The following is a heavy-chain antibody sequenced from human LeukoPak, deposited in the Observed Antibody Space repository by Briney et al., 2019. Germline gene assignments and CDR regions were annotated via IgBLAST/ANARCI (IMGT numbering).Heavy chain of an antibody. CDR3: AREGDDFWSGYSLDFDY. Sequence: GGSLRLSCAASGFTFSSYSMNWVRQAPGKGLEWVSSISSSSSYIYYADSVKGRFTISRDNAKNTLYLQMNSLRAEDTAVYYCAREGDDFWSGYSLDFDYWGQGTLVTVSS. V-gene: IGHV3-21*01. CDR1: GFTFSSYS. D-gene: IGHD3-3*01. CDR2: ISSSSSYI. J-gene: IGHJ4*02.